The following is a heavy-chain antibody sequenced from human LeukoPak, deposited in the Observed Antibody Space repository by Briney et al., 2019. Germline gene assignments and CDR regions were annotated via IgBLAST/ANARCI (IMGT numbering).Heavy chain of an antibody. V-gene: IGHV1-2*02. CDR3: ARDSGYEGRYYYMDV. J-gene: IGHJ6*03. CDR2: INPNSGGT. CDR1: GYTFTGSY. Sequence: ASVRVSCKASGYTFTGSYMHWVRQATGQGLEWMGWINPNSGGTNYAQKFQGRVTLTRAPSISTAYMELSRLRSDDTAVYYCARDSGYEGRYYYMDVWGKGTTVTVSS. D-gene: IGHD5-12*01.